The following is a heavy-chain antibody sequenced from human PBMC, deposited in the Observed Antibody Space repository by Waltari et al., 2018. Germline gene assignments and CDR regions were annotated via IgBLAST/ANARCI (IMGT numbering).Heavy chain of an antibody. CDR2: IRTKTNKYAT. CDR1: GFIFSDSA. J-gene: IGHJ4*02. Sequence: EEQMVASGGDLVKPGGPLKLSCAASGFIFSDSAIHWVRQAPGKGLEWVGRIRTKTNKYATAYGASVKGRFTISRDESRNVAYLQMNSLKTEDTALYYCARHDPLDYWGQGTLVTVSS. CDR3: ARHDPLDY. V-gene: IGHV3-73*01.